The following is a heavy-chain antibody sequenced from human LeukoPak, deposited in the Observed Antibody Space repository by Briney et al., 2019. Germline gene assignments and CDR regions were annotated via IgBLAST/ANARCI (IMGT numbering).Heavy chain of an antibody. J-gene: IGHJ4*02. CDR3: AKDPQDSSYDLDYFDY. D-gene: IGHD5-12*01. CDR1: GFTFSSYA. Sequence: GGSLRLSCAASGFTFSSYAMSWVRQAPGKGLEWVSAISGSGGSTYYADSVKGRFTISRDNSKNTLYLQMNSLRAEDTAVYYCAKDPQDSSYDLDYFDYWGQGTLVTVSS. V-gene: IGHV3-23*01. CDR2: ISGSGGST.